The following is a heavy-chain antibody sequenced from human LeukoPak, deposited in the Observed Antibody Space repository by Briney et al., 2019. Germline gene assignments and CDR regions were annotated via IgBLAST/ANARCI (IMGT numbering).Heavy chain of an antibody. Sequence: SETLSLTCTVSGGSISSSSYYWGWIRQPPGKGLEWIGSIYYSGSTYYNPSLKSRVTISVDTSKNQFSLKLSSVTAADTAVYYCARRRWLRSLDYWGQGTLVTVSS. J-gene: IGHJ4*02. CDR1: GGSISSSSYY. CDR2: IYYSGST. D-gene: IGHD5-24*01. CDR3: ARRRWLRSLDY. V-gene: IGHV4-39*07.